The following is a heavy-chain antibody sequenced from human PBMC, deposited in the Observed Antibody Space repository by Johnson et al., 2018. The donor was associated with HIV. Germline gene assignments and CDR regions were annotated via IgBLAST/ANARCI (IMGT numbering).Heavy chain of an antibody. D-gene: IGHD3-3*01. Sequence: VQVLESGGGAVQSGRSLRLSCAASGFTFSSYWMSWVRQAPGKGLEWVAIINQDGSEKYYVDSVKGRFTISRDNAKNSLYLQMNSLRAEDTAVYYCARDPNTYYSFWSGMRAFDIWGQGTMVTVSP. CDR1: GFTFSSYW. V-gene: IGHV3-7*01. CDR2: INQDGSEK. CDR3: ARDPNTYYSFWSGMRAFDI. J-gene: IGHJ3*02.